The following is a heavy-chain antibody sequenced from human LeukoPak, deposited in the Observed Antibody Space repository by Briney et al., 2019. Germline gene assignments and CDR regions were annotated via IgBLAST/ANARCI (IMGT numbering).Heavy chain of an antibody. CDR3: ATGRVDSSSWYAFNI. D-gene: IGHD6-13*01. Sequence: PGGSLRLSCAASGFTFSTYPMHWVRQAPGVGLAWVAAISYDGTTIYYADSAKGRFTISRDNSKNTVYLQMSSLTTEDTAVYYCATGRVDSSSWYAFNIWGQGTMVTVSS. CDR2: ISYDGTTI. CDR1: GFTFSTYP. J-gene: IGHJ3*02. V-gene: IGHV3-30*04.